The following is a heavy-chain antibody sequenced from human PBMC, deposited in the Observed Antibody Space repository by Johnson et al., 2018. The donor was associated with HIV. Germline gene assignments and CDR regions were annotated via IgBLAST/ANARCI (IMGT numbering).Heavy chain of an antibody. Sequence: QVQLVESGGGVVQPGRSLRLSCAASGFTFSSYAMHWVRQAPGKGLEWVAVISYDGSNKYYADSMKGRFTISRDNSKNTLYMQMNSLRAEDTAVYYCAKGACGGDCFSHDAFDIWGQGTMVTVSS. CDR2: ISYDGSNK. V-gene: IGHV3-30*04. CDR3: AKGACGGDCFSHDAFDI. D-gene: IGHD2-21*02. J-gene: IGHJ3*02. CDR1: GFTFSSYA.